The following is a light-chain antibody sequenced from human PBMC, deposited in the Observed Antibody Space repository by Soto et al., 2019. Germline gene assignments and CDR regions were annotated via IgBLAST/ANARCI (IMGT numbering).Light chain of an antibody. CDR2: DVS. CDR3: CSYAGSLWV. CDR1: SSDVGGYNY. V-gene: IGLV2-11*01. Sequence: QSVLTQPRSVSGSPGQSVTISCTGTSSDVGGYNYVSWYQQHPGKAPKLMIYDVSKRPSGVPDRFSGSKSGNTASLTISGLHAEDEADYYCCSYAGSLWVFGGGTKLTVL. J-gene: IGLJ3*02.